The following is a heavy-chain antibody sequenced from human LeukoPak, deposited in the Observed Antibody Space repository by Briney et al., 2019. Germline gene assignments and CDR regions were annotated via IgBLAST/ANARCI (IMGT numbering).Heavy chain of an antibody. CDR1: GFTFSSYG. CDR3: AKDRGSGWYGFNY. V-gene: IGHV3-30*18. Sequence: PGGSLRLSCAASGFTFSSYGMHWVRQVPGKGLEWVAVISYDGSNKYYADSVKGRFTISRDNSKNTLYLQMNSLRAEDTAVYYCAKDRGSGWYGFNYWGQGTLVTVSS. D-gene: IGHD6-19*01. J-gene: IGHJ4*02. CDR2: ISYDGSNK.